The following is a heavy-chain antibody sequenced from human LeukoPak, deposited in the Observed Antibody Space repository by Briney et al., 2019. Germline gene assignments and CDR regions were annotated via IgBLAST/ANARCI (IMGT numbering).Heavy chain of an antibody. CDR2: ISYDGSNK. CDR3: AKAGLVRGGALDS. Sequence: GGSLRLSCAPSGFTFSNYGIHWVRQAPGKGLEWVAVISYDGSNKYYADSVKGRFTIPRDNSKSTLYLQMNSLRVEDTAVYYCAKAGLVRGGALDSWGQGTLVTVSS. D-gene: IGHD4/OR15-4a*01. CDR1: GFTFSNYG. V-gene: IGHV3-30*18. J-gene: IGHJ4*02.